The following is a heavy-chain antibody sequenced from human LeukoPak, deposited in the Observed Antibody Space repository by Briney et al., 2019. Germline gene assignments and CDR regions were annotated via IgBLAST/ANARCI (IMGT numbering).Heavy chain of an antibody. CDR3: ARGPSSNWSGLDF. V-gene: IGHV3-74*01. Sequence: GGSLGLSCAASGFSFSGHWMHWARQLPGKGLVWVSRISPTGSTTSYADSVKGRFTVSRDNAKNTLYLQVNNLRAEDTAVYYCARGPSSNWSGLDFWGQGTLLTVSS. J-gene: IGHJ4*02. D-gene: IGHD6-13*01. CDR2: ISPTGSTT. CDR1: GFSFSGHW.